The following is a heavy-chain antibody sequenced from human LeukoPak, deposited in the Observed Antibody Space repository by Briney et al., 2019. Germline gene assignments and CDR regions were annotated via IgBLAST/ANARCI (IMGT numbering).Heavy chain of an antibody. CDR2: IGTSSSTI. CDR3: AVGNNTVTRLDY. D-gene: IGHD4-11*01. CDR1: GFTFSTYT. V-gene: IGHV3-48*01. J-gene: IGHJ4*02. Sequence: GGSLRLSCAASGFTFSTYTMNWVRQPPGKGLEWVSNIGTSSSTIYYADSVKGRFTISRDNAKNSLYLQMNSLRAEDTAVYYCAVGNNTVTRLDYWGQGTLVTVSS.